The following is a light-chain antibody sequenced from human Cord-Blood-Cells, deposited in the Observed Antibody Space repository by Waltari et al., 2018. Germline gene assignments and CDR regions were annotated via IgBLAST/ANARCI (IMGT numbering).Light chain of an antibody. CDR3: YQRSNWTPYT. CDR1: QSISSN. J-gene: IGKJ2*01. CDR2: DGS. Sequence: EIVLTQSPATVSLSPGASTTFSCSASQSISSNLAWYQQKHGQNPRLLIYDGSNSATGIPARFSGSRAGTDVSHTISSLEPADFAVYYCYQRSNWTPYTFGQGTKLEIK. V-gene: IGKV3-11*01.